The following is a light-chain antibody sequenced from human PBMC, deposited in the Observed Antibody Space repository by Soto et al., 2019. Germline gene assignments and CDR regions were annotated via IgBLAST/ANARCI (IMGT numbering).Light chain of an antibody. CDR1: QSVSSY. CDR2: DAS. CDR3: QQRSNWLT. Sequence: EIVLTQSPVTLSLSPGERATLSCRASQSVSSYLAWYQQKPGQAPRLLIYDASNRATGIPARFSGSGSGTDFTLTISSLEPEDVAVYYCQQRSNWLTFGGGTKAEIK. V-gene: IGKV3-11*01. J-gene: IGKJ4*01.